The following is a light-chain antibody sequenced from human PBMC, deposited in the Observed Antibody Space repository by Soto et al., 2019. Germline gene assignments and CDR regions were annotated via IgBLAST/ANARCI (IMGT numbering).Light chain of an antibody. Sequence: ETVLTQSPGTLSLSPGERATLSCRASESISSSYLAWYQQKPGQAPRLLIYGASSGATGIPDRFSGSGSGTDFTLPISRLEPEDFAVYYCQQYGSSLPVTFGGGTKV. J-gene: IGKJ4*01. CDR3: QQYGSSLPVT. V-gene: IGKV3-20*01. CDR2: GAS. CDR1: ESISSSY.